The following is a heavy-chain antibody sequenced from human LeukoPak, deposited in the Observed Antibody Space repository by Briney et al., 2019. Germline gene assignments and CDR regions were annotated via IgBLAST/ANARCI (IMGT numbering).Heavy chain of an antibody. CDR1: GFTFSSYA. J-gene: IGHJ4*02. D-gene: IGHD2-15*01. V-gene: IGHV3-30*04. CDR2: ISYDGSNK. CDR3: ARETDTAVVAGFDY. Sequence: PGGSLGLSCAASGFTFSSYAMHWVRQAPGKGLEWVAVISYDGSNKYYADSVKGRFTISRDNSKNTLYLQMNSLRAEDTAVYYCARETDTAVVAGFDYWGQGTLVTVSS.